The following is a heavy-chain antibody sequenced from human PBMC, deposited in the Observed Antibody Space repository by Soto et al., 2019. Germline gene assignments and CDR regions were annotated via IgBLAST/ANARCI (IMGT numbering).Heavy chain of an antibody. J-gene: IGHJ3*02. CDR2: IKQDGSEK. V-gene: IGHV3-7*01. CDR1: GFTFRTYC. CDR3: ARKGFVWEKDRDAFDI. Sequence: EVQLVESGGGLVQPGGSLRLSCAASGFTFRTYCMSWVRQGPGKGLEWVANIKQDGSEKYYVDSVKGRFTISRDNAKNSLYLQMDSLRAEDTAVYYCARKGFVWEKDRDAFDIRGQGTMVTVSS. D-gene: IGHD3-16*01.